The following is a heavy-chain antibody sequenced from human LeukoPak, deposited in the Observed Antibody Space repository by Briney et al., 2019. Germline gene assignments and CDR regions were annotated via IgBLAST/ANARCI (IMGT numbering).Heavy chain of an antibody. D-gene: IGHD3-16*02. J-gene: IGHJ4*02. CDR1: GFTFSSYA. V-gene: IGHV3-30*04. Sequence: GGSLRLSCAASGFTFSSYAMHWVRQAPGKGLEWVAVISYDGNKKYYADSVKGRFTISRDNSKNTLYLQMNSLRPEDTAMYYCAIGDNLGELSSSFDYWGQGTLVTVSS. CDR3: AIGDNLGELSSSFDY. CDR2: ISYDGNKK.